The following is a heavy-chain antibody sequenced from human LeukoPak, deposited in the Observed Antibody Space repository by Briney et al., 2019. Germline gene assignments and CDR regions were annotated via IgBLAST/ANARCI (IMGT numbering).Heavy chain of an antibody. Sequence: ASVKVSCKVSGYSLTALSMHWVRQAPGQGLEWMGWINPNSGGTNYAQKFQGRVTMTRDKSIRTAYMELSRLTSDDTAVYYCARNIWFGESADAFDIWGQGTMVTVSS. J-gene: IGHJ3*02. CDR3: ARNIWFGESADAFDI. CDR2: INPNSGGT. CDR1: GYSLTALS. V-gene: IGHV1-2*02. D-gene: IGHD3-10*01.